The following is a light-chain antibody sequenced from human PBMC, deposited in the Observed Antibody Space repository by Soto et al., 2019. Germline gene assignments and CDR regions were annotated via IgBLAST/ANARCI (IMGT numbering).Light chain of an antibody. J-gene: IGLJ1*01. CDR1: SSNIGACYD. Sequence: QSALTQPPSVSGAPGQRVTISCTGSSSNIGACYDVSWYQQLPGKAPKLLIYGNINRPSGVPDRFSGSKSGTSASLAITGLQPEDEADYYCQSYDISMSGVFGTGTKLTVL. CDR3: QSYDISMSGV. V-gene: IGLV1-40*01. CDR2: GNI.